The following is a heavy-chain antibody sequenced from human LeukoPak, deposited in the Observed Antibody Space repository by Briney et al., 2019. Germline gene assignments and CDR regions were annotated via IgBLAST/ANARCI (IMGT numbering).Heavy chain of an antibody. CDR3: ARETCSSTSCSNWFDP. CDR1: GYTFAGYY. CDR2: INPNSGGT. V-gene: IGHV1-2*02. Sequence: ASVKVSCKASGYTFAGYYMHWVRQAPGQGLEWMGWINPNSGGTNYAQKFQGRVTMTRDTSISTAYMELSRLRSDDTAVYYCARETCSSTSCSNWFDPWGQGTLVTVSS. D-gene: IGHD2-2*01. J-gene: IGHJ5*02.